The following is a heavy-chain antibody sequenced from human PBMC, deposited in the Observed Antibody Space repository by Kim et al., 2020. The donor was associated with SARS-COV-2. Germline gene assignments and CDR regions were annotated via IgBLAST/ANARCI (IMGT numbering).Heavy chain of an antibody. CDR1: GGSISSSSYY. CDR3: ARHADCSGGSCYSLRAFDI. CDR2: IYYSGST. Sequence: SETLSLTCTVSGGSISSSSYYWGWIRQPPGKGLEWIGSIYYSGSTYYNPSLKSRVTISVDTSKNQFSLKLSSVTAADTAVYYCARHADCSGGSCYSLRAFDIWGQGTMVTVSS. D-gene: IGHD2-15*01. V-gene: IGHV4-39*01. J-gene: IGHJ3*02.